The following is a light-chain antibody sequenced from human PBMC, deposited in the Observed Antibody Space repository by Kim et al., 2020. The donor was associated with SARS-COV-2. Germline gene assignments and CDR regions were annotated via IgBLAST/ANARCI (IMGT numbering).Light chain of an antibody. J-gene: IGLJ3*02. CDR3: QSYDSSLSGSWV. V-gene: IGLV1-40*01. CDR2: GNT. Sequence: VTISCTGSSSNIGAGYDVLWYQHLPGTAPKLLIYGNTNRPSGVPDRFSGFKSGTSASLAITGLQAEDEADYYCQSYDSSLSGSWVFGGGTQLTVL. CDR1: SSNIGAGYD.